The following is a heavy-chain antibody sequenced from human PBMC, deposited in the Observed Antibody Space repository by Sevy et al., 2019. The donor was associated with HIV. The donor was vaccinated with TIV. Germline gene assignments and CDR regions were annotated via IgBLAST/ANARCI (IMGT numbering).Heavy chain of an antibody. CDR1: GYTFTSYG. CDR3: AFTKGVFGVVMTSFFFDF. V-gene: IGHV1-18*01. J-gene: IGHJ4*02. D-gene: IGHD3-3*01. CDR2: ISAYNGNT. Sequence: ASVKVSCKASGYTFTSYGIAWVRQAPGQGLEWMGWISAYNGNTNYAREFQGRPTMTTDTSTTTVYMDLRSLRSDDTAVYYCAFTKGVFGVVMTSFFFDFWGQGTPVTVSS.